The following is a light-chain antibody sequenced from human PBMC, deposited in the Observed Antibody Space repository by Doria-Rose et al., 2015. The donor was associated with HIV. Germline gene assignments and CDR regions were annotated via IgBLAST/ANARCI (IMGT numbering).Light chain of an antibody. CDR1: QSFSSTY. V-gene: IGKV3-20*01. CDR3: HQYGTSWT. CDR2: DGS. Sequence: EIMMTQSPGTLSLSPGERATLSCRASQSFSSTYLAWYQQKPGQAPSLLIYDGSTRATGIPDRFSASGSVTDFTLTINRLEPEDFALYYCHQYGTSWTFGQGTKVEI. J-gene: IGKJ1*01.